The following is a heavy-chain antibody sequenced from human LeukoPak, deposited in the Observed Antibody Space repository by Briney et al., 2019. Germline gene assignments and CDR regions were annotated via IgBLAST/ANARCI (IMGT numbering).Heavy chain of an antibody. Sequence: SETLSLTCTVSGGSISSYYWSWIRQPPGKGLEWIGYIYYSGSTNYNPSLKSRVAISLDTSKDQFSLRLSSVTAADTAVYYCARTVSGSYYSVAFDIWGQGTMVTVSS. V-gene: IGHV4-59*08. CDR2: IYYSGST. CDR1: GGSISSYY. D-gene: IGHD1-26*01. J-gene: IGHJ3*02. CDR3: ARTVSGSYYSVAFDI.